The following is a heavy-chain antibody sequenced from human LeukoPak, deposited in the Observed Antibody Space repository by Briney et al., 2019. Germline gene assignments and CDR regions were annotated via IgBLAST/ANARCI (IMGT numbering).Heavy chain of an antibody. D-gene: IGHD3-22*01. CDR3: ATFDPSYYYDSSGLDAFDI. CDR1: GYTLTELS. V-gene: IGHV1-24*01. Sequence: ASVKVSCKVSGYTLTELSMHWVQQSPGKGLEWMGGFDPEDGETIYAQKFQGRVTMTEDTSTDTAYMELSSLRSEDTAVYYCATFDPSYYYDSSGLDAFDIWGQGTMVTVSS. J-gene: IGHJ3*02. CDR2: FDPEDGET.